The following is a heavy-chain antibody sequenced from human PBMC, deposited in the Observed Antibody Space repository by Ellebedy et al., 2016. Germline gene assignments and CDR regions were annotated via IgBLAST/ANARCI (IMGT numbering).Heavy chain of an antibody. V-gene: IGHV1-69*13. J-gene: IGHJ4*02. CDR2: IIPIFGTA. CDR1: GGTFSSYA. CDR3: ARDPQDTTVTIFDY. Sequence: SVKVSCXASGGTFSSYAISWVRQAPGQGLEWMGGIIPIFGTANYAQKFQGRVTITADESTSTAYMELSSLRSEDTAVYYCARDPQDTTVTIFDYWGQGTLVTVSS. D-gene: IGHD4-11*01.